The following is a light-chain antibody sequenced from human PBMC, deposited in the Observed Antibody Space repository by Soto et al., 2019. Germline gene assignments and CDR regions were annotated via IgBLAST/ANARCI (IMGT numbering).Light chain of an antibody. Sequence: EIVLTQSPGTLSLSPGERATLSCRASQSVSSSYLAWYQQKPGQPPRLLIYGASSRATGIPDRFSGSGSGTDFTLTISRLEPEDFAVYYCQQYGSSPPYTFGQGTKVDIK. CDR2: GAS. V-gene: IGKV3-20*01. CDR1: QSVSSSY. J-gene: IGKJ2*01. CDR3: QQYGSSPPYT.